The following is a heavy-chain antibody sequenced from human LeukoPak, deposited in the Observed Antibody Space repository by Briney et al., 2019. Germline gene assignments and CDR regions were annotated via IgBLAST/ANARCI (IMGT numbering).Heavy chain of an antibody. CDR3: AREGCSSTSCYDY. CDR1: GYTFTSYA. Sequence: ASVKVSCKASGYTFTSYAMHWVRQAPGQRLEWMGWINAGNGNTKYSQKFQGRVTITRDTSASTAYMELSSLGSEDTAVYYCAREGCSSTSCYDYWGQGTLVTVSS. D-gene: IGHD2-2*01. CDR2: INAGNGNT. V-gene: IGHV1-3*01. J-gene: IGHJ4*02.